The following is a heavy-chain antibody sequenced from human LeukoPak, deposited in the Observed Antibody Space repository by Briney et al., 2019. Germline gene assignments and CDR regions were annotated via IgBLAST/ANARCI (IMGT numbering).Heavy chain of an antibody. CDR2: IIPIFGTA. J-gene: IGHJ3*02. CDR1: RGTFSSYA. D-gene: IGHD3-22*01. CDR3: ASAVSQNYYDSPPPRAFDI. V-gene: IGHV1-69*05. Sequence: SVKVSCKASRGTFSSYAISWVRQAPGQGLEWMGGIIPIFGTANYAQKFQGRVTITTDESTSTAYMELSSLRSEDTAVYYCASAVSQNYYDSPPPRAFDIWGQGTMVTVSS.